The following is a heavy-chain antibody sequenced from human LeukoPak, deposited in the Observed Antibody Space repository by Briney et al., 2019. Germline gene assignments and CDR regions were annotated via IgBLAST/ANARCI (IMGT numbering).Heavy chain of an antibody. D-gene: IGHD3-22*01. CDR2: ISGSGGST. J-gene: IGHJ4*02. Sequence: PGGSLRLSCAASGFTFSSYAMSWVRPAPGKGLEWVSAISGSGGSTYYADSVEGRFTISRDNSKNTLYLQMNSLRVEDTAVYYCAKDGELYYYDSSGYYYFDYWGQGTLVTVSS. CDR3: AKDGELYYYDSSGYYYFDY. V-gene: IGHV3-23*01. CDR1: GFTFSSYA.